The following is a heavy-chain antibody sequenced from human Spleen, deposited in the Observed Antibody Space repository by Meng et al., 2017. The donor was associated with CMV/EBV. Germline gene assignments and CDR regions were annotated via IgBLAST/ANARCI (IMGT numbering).Heavy chain of an antibody. CDR2: INHSSIT. CDR3: AREWFYGSGSYGFDY. D-gene: IGHD3-10*01. Sequence: SGASISTSNWWSWVRQPPGKGLEWIGEINHSSITNYNPSLKSRVTISVDKSKNQFSLKLTSVTAAGTAVYYCAREWFYGSGSYGFDYWGQGTLVTVSS. CDR1: GASISTSNW. V-gene: IGHV4-4*02. J-gene: IGHJ4*02.